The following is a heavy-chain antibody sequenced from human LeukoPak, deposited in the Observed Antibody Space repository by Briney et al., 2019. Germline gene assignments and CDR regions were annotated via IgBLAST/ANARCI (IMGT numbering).Heavy chain of an antibody. CDR1: GGSISSGDYY. CDR2: IYYSGST. V-gene: IGHV4-30-4*08. CDR3: ARGGFTAMGQPFDY. Sequence: PSQTLSLTCTVSGGSISSGDYYWSWIRQPPGKGLEWIGYIYYSGSTYYNPSLKSRVTISVDTSKNQFSLKLSSVTAADTAVYYCARGGFTAMGQPFDYWGQGTLVTVSS. J-gene: IGHJ4*02. D-gene: IGHD5-18*01.